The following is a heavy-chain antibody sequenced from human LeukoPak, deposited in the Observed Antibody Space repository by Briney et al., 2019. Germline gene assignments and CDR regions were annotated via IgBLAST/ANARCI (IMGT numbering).Heavy chain of an antibody. CDR3: TRHGFYYASGPLFDY. CDR1: GDSIRSSSSY. J-gene: IGHJ4*02. CDR2: VYYTGTT. D-gene: IGHD3-10*01. Sequence: SETLSLTCTVSGDSIRSSSSYWGWIRQTPGKGLEWIGTVYYTGTTYYNPSLKSRVAMSVDTSKNQFSLKLNSVTATDTAVYYCTRHGFYYASGPLFDYWSLGTLVTVSS. V-gene: IGHV4-39*01.